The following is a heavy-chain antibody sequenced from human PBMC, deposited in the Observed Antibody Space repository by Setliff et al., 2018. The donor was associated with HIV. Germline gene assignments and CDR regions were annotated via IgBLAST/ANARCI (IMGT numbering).Heavy chain of an antibody. V-gene: IGHV4-4*09. CDR1: GGSISSYY. D-gene: IGHD6-6*01. J-gene: IGHJ4*02. CDR2: IYTSGST. CDR3: ATRPRIAARPFDY. Sequence: SETLSLTCTVSGGSISSYYWSWIRQPPGKGLEWIGYIYTSGSTNYNPSLKSRVTISVDTSKNQFSLKLSSVTAADTAVYYCATRPRIAARPFDYWGQGMLVTVSS.